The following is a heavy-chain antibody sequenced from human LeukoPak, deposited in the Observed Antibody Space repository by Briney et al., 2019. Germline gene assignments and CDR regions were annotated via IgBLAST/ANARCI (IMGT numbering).Heavy chain of an antibody. Sequence: GGSLRLSCAASGFTLSDHYMDWVRQAPGKGLEWVSSISGTGGRTYSADSVKGRFTISRDNSKNTLYLQMKNLRVEHTAVYYCAKGLHGGVGYGVDVWGQGTTVSVSS. CDR3: AKGLHGGVGYGVDV. D-gene: IGHD3-16*01. CDR2: ISGTGGRT. CDR1: GFTLSDHY. J-gene: IGHJ6*02. V-gene: IGHV3-23*01.